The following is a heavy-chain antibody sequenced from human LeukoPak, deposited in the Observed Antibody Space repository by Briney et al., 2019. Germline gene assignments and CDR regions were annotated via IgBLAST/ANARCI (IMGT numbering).Heavy chain of an antibody. CDR1: GGSISSYY. J-gene: IGHJ4*02. CDR2: IYYSGST. CDR3: ARDRPDSSGYRSYYFDY. V-gene: IGHV4-59*12. Sequence: SETLSLTCTVSGGSISSYYWSWIRQPPGKGLEWIGYIYYSGSTYYNPSLKSRVTISVDTSKNQFSLKLSSVTAADTAVYYCARDRPDSSGYRSYYFDYWGQGTLVTVSS. D-gene: IGHD3-22*01.